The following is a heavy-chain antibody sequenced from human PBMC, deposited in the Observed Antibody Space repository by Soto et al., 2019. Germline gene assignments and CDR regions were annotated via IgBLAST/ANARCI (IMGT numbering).Heavy chain of an antibody. CDR1: GGSISSYY. V-gene: IGHV4-59*01. Sequence: QVQLQESGPGLVKPSETLSLTCTVSGGSISSYYWSWIRQPPGKGLEWLGYIYYSGSTNYNPSLKSRVTISVDTFKNQFSLKLSSVTAADTAVYYCARDIMGTNYYYYGMDVWGQGTTVTVSS. J-gene: IGHJ6*02. CDR3: ARDIMGTNYYYYGMDV. CDR2: IYYSGST. D-gene: IGHD2-8*01.